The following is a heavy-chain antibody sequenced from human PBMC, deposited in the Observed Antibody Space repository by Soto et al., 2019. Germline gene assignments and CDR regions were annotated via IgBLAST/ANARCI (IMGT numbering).Heavy chain of an antibody. J-gene: IGHJ4*02. CDR2: IKQDGTVK. V-gene: IGHV3-7*01. Sequence: EVQLVESGGGLVQPGGSLRLSCVASGFTFSSYWMSWVRQAPGKGLEWVANIKQDGTVKYHVDSVKGRFTISRDNAKNSVYLQMNSLRAEDTAVYYCAREGKTTSDYWGQGTLVTVS. D-gene: IGHD4-17*01. CDR3: AREGKTTSDY. CDR1: GFTFSSYW.